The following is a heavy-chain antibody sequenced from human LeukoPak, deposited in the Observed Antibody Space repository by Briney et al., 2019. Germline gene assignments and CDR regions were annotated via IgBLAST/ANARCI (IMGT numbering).Heavy chain of an antibody. V-gene: IGHV1-18*01. Sequence: ASVKVSCKASGYTFTSYGISWVRQAPGQGLEWMGWISAYNGNANYAQELQGRVTMTTDTSTSTAYMELRSLRSDDTAVYYCARGQVPWFGELSPQFDPWGQGTLVTVSS. J-gene: IGHJ5*02. D-gene: IGHD3-10*01. CDR1: GYTFTSYG. CDR3: ARGQVPWFGELSPQFDP. CDR2: ISAYNGNA.